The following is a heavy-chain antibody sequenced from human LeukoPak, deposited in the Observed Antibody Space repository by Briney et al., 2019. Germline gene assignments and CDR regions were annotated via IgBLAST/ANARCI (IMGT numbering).Heavy chain of an antibody. CDR2: ILYDGSNK. J-gene: IGHJ4*02. CDR1: GVTFSSYG. D-gene: IGHD3-16*01. V-gene: IGHV3-30*03. CDR3: ASAYYHYYFDY. Sequence: GSLRLSCAASGVTFSSYGMHWGRQAPGKGLEWGAVILYDGSNKYYADSVKSRLTISRDNSKNTLYLQINSLRAEDSAVYYCASAYYHYYFDYWGQGTLVTVSS.